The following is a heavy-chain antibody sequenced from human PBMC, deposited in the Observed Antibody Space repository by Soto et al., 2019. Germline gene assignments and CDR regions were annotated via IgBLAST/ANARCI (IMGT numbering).Heavy chain of an antibody. V-gene: IGHV4-30-4*01. J-gene: IGHJ4*02. CDR3: ERDLGSKSEYYFDY. D-gene: IGHD3-10*01. CDR2: IYYSGST. CDR1: GGSISSGDYY. Sequence: SETLSLTCTVSGGSISSGDYYWSWIRTPPGKGLEWIGYIYYSGSTYYTPSLKSRVTISVDTSKIQFSLKLSSVTAAYTSVCYCERDLGSKSEYYFDYWGQGTLVTVSS.